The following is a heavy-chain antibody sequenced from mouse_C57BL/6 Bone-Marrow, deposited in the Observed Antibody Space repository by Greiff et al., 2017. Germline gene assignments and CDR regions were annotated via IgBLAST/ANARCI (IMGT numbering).Heavy chain of an antibody. J-gene: IGHJ2*01. CDR2: IDPSDSYT. D-gene: IGHD1-1*01. Sequence: QVQLQQPGAELVKPGASVKLSCKASGYTFTSYWMQWVKQRPGQGLEWIGEIDPSDSYTNYNQKFKGKATLTVDTSSNTAYMQLSSLTSEDSAVYYCARPLIFYGSSLYYFDYWGQGTTLTVAS. V-gene: IGHV1-50*01. CDR1: GYTFTSYW. CDR3: ARPLIFYGSSLYYFDY.